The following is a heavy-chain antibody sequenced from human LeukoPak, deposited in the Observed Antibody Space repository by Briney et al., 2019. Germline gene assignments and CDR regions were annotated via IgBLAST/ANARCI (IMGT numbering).Heavy chain of an antibody. CDR3: ARGSNDILTGYSPFFY. CDR2: IYYSGST. J-gene: IGHJ4*02. CDR1: GGSISSHY. V-gene: IGHV4-59*11. Sequence: SETLSLTCTVSGGSISSHYWSWMRPPPGKGLEWIGYIYYSGSTNYNPSLKSRVTISVDTSKNQFSLKLSSVTAADTAVYYCARGSNDILTGYSPFFYGGQGTLVTVSS. D-gene: IGHD3-9*01.